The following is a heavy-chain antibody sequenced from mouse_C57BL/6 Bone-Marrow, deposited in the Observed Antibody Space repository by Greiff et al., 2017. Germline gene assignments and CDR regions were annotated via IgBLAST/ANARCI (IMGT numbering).Heavy chain of an antibody. D-gene: IGHD1-1*01. CDR1: GYTFTSYW. V-gene: IGHV1-69*01. CDR2: IDPSDSYT. CDR3: AREVYHGSSYYCDY. Sequence: VQLQQPGADLVMPGASVKLSCKASGYTFTSYWMHWVKQRPGQGLEWIGEIDPSDSYTNYNQKFKGKSTLTVDKSSSTAYMQLSSLTSEDSAVYYCAREVYHGSSYYCDYWGQGTTLTVSS. J-gene: IGHJ2*01.